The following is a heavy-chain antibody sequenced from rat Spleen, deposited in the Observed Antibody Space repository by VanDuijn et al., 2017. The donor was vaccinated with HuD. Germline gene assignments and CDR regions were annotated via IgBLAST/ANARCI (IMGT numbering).Heavy chain of an antibody. CDR3: ARVGDSRGFAY. CDR2: ISYDGAAT. D-gene: IGHD1-1*01. V-gene: IGHV5-29*01. J-gene: IGHJ3*01. CDR1: GFTFSNHG. Sequence: EVQLVESGGGLVQPGRSLKLSCAASGFTFSNHGMAWVRQAPSKGLEWVATISYDGAATYCRDSMKGRFTIARDNAKSTLYLQMDSLRSDDTATYYCARVGDSRGFAYWGQGTLVTVSS.